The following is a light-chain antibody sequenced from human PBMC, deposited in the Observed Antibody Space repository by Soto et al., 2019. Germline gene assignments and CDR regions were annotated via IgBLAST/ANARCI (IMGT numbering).Light chain of an antibody. Sequence: VVTQSPATLSVFPGETATLSCRASQSISSDLAWYQQRPGQAPRLLIYGASTRATGIPARFRGSGSGTEVRLTISSLQSEDCATYYYHQYNTWHPKMAFGRGTKVEIK. V-gene: IGKV3-15*01. CDR1: QSISSD. CDR3: HQYNTWHPKMA. J-gene: IGKJ1*01. CDR2: GAS.